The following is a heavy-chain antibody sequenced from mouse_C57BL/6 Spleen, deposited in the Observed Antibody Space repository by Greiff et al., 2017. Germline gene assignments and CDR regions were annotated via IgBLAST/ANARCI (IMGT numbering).Heavy chain of an antibody. CDR3: ARSRYDGYLDY. Sequence: VQLQQPGAELVKPGASVKLSCKASGYTFTSYWMHWVKQRPGQGLEWIGMIHPNSGSTNYNEKFKSKATLTVDKSSSTAYMQLSSLTSEDSAVYYCARSRYDGYLDYWGQGTTLTVSS. CDR2: IHPNSGST. D-gene: IGHD2-3*01. J-gene: IGHJ2*01. CDR1: GYTFTSYW. V-gene: IGHV1-64*01.